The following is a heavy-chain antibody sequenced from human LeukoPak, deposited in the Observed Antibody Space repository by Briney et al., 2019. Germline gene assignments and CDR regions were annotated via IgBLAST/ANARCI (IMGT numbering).Heavy chain of an antibody. CDR3: ARAESPGLLSYYYYGMDV. CDR1: GYTFTGYY. V-gene: IGHV1-2*02. J-gene: IGHJ6*02. D-gene: IGHD2-15*01. Sequence: ASVKVSCKASGYTFTGYYMHWVRQAPGQGLEWMGWINPNSGGTNYAQKFQGRVTMTRDTSISTAYMELSSLRSEDTAVYYCARAESPGLLSYYYYGMDVWGQGTTVTVSS. CDR2: INPNSGGT.